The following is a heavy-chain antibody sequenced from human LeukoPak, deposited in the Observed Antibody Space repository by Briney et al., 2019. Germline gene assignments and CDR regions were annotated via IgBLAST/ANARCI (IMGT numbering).Heavy chain of an antibody. CDR3: AREGNSSGYNDAFDI. CDR1: GGSISSYY. D-gene: IGHD3-22*01. Sequence: SETLSLTCTVSGGSISSYYWSWIRQPPGKGLEWIGYIYYSGSTNYNPSLKSRVTISVDTSKNQFSLKLSSVTAADTAVYYCAREGNSSGYNDAFDIWGQGTMVTVSS. CDR2: IYYSGST. V-gene: IGHV4-59*01. J-gene: IGHJ3*02.